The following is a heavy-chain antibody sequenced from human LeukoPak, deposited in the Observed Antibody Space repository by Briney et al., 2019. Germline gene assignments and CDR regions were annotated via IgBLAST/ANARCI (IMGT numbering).Heavy chain of an antibody. CDR1: GGSISSYY. CDR3: ARESTDYGDSNWFDP. Sequence: SETLSLTCTVSGGSISSYYWSWIRQPPGKGLEWIGYIYYSGSTNYNPSLKSRVTISVDTSKNQFSLKLSSVTAAETAVYYCARESTDYGDSNWFDPWGQGTLVTVSS. CDR2: IYYSGST. J-gene: IGHJ5*02. D-gene: IGHD4-17*01. V-gene: IGHV4-59*01.